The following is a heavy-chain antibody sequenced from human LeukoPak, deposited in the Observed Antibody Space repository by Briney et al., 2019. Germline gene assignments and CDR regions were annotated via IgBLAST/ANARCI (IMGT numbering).Heavy chain of an antibody. Sequence: ASVKVSCKASVGTFSSYASSWVRQAPGQGLEWMGGIIPIFGTANYAQKFQGRVTITTDESTSTAYMELSSLRSEDTAVYYCARRYCSSTSCYFDYWGQGTLVTVSS. CDR1: VGTFSSYA. CDR3: ARRYCSSTSCYFDY. V-gene: IGHV1-69*05. CDR2: IIPIFGTA. J-gene: IGHJ4*02. D-gene: IGHD2-2*01.